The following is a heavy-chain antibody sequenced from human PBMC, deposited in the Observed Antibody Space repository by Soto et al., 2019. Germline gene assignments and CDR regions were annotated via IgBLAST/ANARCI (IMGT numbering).Heavy chain of an antibody. CDR3: TTATDSSGHYYFRYYYYYYGMDV. Sequence: GGSLRLSCAASGFTFSNAWMSWVRQAPGKGPEWVGRIKSKTDGGTTDYAAPVKGRFTISRDDSKNTLYLQMNSLKTEDTAVYYCTTATDSSGHYYFRYYYYYYGMDVWGQGTTVTVSS. CDR2: IKSKTDGGTT. CDR1: GFTFSNAW. J-gene: IGHJ6*02. D-gene: IGHD3-22*01. V-gene: IGHV3-15*01.